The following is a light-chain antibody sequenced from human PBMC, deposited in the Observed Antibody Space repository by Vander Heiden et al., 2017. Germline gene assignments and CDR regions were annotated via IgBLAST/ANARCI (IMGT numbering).Light chain of an antibody. V-gene: IGKV3-11*01. CDR1: QSVSSY. Sequence: EIVLTQSPAPLSLSPGERATLSCRASQSVSSYLAWYQQKPGQAPRLLIYDASNRATGIPARFSGSGSGTDFTLTMSSLEPEDFAVYYCQLLSYWPRYTFGPGT. CDR2: DAS. J-gene: IGKJ2*01. CDR3: QLLSYWPRYT.